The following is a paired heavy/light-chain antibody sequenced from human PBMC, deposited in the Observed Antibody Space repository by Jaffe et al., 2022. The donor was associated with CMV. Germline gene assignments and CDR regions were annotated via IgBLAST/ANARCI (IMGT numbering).Light chain of an antibody. CDR2: WAS. V-gene: IGKV4-1*01. Sequence: DIVMTQSPDSLPVSLGERVTINCKSSQSISYGSNNRNYLSWYQQKPGQPPKVLIYWASTRKSGVPDRFSGSGSGADFTLSISSLQAEDVAVYYCQQYYTTPYTFGQGTKLEIK. CDR3: QQYYTTPYT. J-gene: IGKJ2*01. CDR1: QSISYGSNNRNY.
Heavy chain of an antibody. CDR2: IAVDTGST. CDR3: AADTLSYSNYQYYFYYDMDV. Sequence: QMQLVQSGPEVKKPGTSVKVSCKASGFTFSNSAVQWVRQARGQRLEWIGWIAVDTGSTNYAQRFQERVTFTTDVSTGTAYMELSSLRSEDTAVYYCAADTLSYSNYQYYFYYDMDVWGQGTTVTVTS. CDR1: GFTFSNSA. J-gene: IGHJ6*02. D-gene: IGHD3-10*01. V-gene: IGHV1-58*01.